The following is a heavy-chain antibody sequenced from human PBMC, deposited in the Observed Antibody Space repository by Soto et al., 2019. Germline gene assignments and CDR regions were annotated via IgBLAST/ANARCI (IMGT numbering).Heavy chain of an antibody. D-gene: IGHD2-21*02. J-gene: IGHJ6*02. CDR1: GFTYSSNS. CDR3: AREETAWPLAYGLDV. CDR2: IDRRNDI. Sequence: GVSLRLSCAASGFTYSSNSIHWVRQASGKGLEWVSSIDRRNDIYYADSVKGRFTSSRDNAKSLVSLQTNSLRAEDTAVYYCAREETAWPLAYGLDVWGQGTTVTVSS. V-gene: IGHV3-21*01.